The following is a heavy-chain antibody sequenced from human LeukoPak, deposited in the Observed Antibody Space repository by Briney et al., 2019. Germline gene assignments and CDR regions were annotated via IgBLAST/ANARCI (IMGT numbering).Heavy chain of an antibody. CDR2: IYYSGST. CDR1: GGSISSSSYY. D-gene: IGHD1-1*01. V-gene: IGHV4-39*01. CDR3: ARLGSNGGTCDY. Sequence: TASETLSLTCTVSGGSISSSSYYWGWIRQPPGKGLEWIGSIYYSGSTYYNPSLKSRVTISVDTSTNQSSLKLSSVTAADTAVYSCARLGSNGGTCDYWGQGTLVTVSS. J-gene: IGHJ4*02.